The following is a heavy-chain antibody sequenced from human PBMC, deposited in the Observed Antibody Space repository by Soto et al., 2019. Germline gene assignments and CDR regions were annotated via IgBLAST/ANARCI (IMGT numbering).Heavy chain of an antibody. V-gene: IGHV3-7*05. CDR3: ARDRRWNHFGMDV. J-gene: IGHJ6*02. Sequence: GGSLRLSCAASGFTFSSYWMSWVRQAPGKGPEWVANIRQDGSETFYVDSVKGRFTISRDNAKNSLYLQMNSLRADDTAVYYCARDRRWNHFGMDVWGQGTTVTVSS. D-gene: IGHD1-1*01. CDR1: GFTFSSYW. CDR2: IRQDGSET.